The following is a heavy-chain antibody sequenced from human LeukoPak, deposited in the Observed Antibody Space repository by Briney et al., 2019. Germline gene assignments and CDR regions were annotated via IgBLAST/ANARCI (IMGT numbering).Heavy chain of an antibody. J-gene: IGHJ5*02. CDR2: IYTSGST. V-gene: IGHV4-61*02. Sequence: SETLSLTCTVSGGSISSGSYYWSWIRQPAGKGLEWIGRIYTSGSTNYNPSLKSRVTISVDTSKNQFSLKLSSVTAADTAVYYCARAVGYVGNWFDPWGQGTLVTVSS. CDR1: GGSISSGSYY. D-gene: IGHD3-16*01. CDR3: ARAVGYVGNWFDP.